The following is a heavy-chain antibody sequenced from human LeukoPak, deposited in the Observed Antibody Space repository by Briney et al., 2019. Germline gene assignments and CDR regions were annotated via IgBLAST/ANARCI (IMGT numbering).Heavy chain of an antibody. CDR2: IYYSGST. CDR1: GGSISSSSYY. CDR3: ARLREGLVITKKQLGIFDY. Sequence: PSETLSLTCTVSGGSISSSSYYWGWIRRPPGKGLEWIGSIYYSGSTYYNPSLKSRVTISVDTSKNQFSLKLSSVTAADTAVYYCARLREGLVITKKQLGIFDYWGQGTLVTVSS. V-gene: IGHV4-39*01. J-gene: IGHJ4*02. D-gene: IGHD3/OR15-3a*01.